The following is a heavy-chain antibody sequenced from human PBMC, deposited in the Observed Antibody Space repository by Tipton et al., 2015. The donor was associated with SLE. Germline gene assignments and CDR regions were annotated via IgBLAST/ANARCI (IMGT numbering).Heavy chain of an antibody. J-gene: IGHJ5*02. D-gene: IGHD2-15*01. Sequence: TLSLTCSVSGVSISTHYWSWIRQSPGKGLEWIGFFYFSGSSQYNPSLKSRVAISADTSNNQFSLSLRSVTAADTAIYYCARRLFWPGNRIFPNNWFDPWGQGTLVTVSS. CDR3: ARRLFWPGNRIFPNNWFDP. CDR1: GVSISTHY. CDR2: FYFSGSS. V-gene: IGHV4-59*08.